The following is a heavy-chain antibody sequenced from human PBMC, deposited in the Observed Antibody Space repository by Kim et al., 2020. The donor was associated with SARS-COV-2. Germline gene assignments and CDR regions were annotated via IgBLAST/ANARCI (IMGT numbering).Heavy chain of an antibody. CDR1: GDSINSNNW. Sequence: SETLSLTCAVSGDSINSNNWWNWVRQPPGKGLEWIGEIDYSGTTNYSPSLKSRVTMSVDKSKNQFSLTLHSVTAADTALYFCARAYYSHSSASLRDGFHIWGQGTMVTVSP. CDR2: IDYSGTT. V-gene: IGHV4-4*02. D-gene: IGHD3-22*01. J-gene: IGHJ3*02. CDR3: ARAYYSHSSASLRDGFHI.